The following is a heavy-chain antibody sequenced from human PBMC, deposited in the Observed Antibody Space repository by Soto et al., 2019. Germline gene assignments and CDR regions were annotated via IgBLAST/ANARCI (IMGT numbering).Heavy chain of an antibody. D-gene: IGHD5-12*01. CDR1: GYTFTSYD. J-gene: IGHJ6*03. V-gene: IGHV1-8*01. CDR2: MNPNSGNT. Sequence: GASVKVSCKASGYTFTSYDINWVRQATGQGLEWMGWMNPNSGNTGYAQKFQGRVTMTRNTSISTAYMELSGLRSEDTAVYYCARGVDIVATIPGDYYYYYYMDVWGKGTTVTVSS. CDR3: ARGVDIVATIPGDYYYYYYMDV.